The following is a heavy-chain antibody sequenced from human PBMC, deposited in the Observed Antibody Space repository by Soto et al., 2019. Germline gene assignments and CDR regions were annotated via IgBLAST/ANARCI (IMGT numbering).Heavy chain of an antibody. CDR2: IWYDGSNK. CDR3: ARGLTGTSYYYYGMDV. V-gene: IGHV3-33*01. CDR1: GFTFSSYG. D-gene: IGHD3-9*01. J-gene: IGHJ6*02. Sequence: GGSLRLSCAASGFTFSSYGMHWVRQAPGKGLEWVAVIWYDGSNKYYADSVKGRFTISRDNSKNTLYLQMNSLRAEDTAVYYCARGLTGTSYYYYGMDVWGQGTTVTVSS.